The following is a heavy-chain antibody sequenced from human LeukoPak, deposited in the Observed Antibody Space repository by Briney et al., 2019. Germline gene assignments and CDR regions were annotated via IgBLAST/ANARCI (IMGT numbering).Heavy chain of an antibody. J-gene: IGHJ4*02. Sequence: PSETLSLTCTVSGGSISSGGYYWSWIRQHPGKDLEWIGYIYYSGSTYYNPSLKSRVTISVDTSKNQFSLKLSSVTAADTAVYYCATLNRFVVIFDYWGQGTLVTVSS. CDR3: ATLNRFVVIFDY. CDR1: GGSISSGGYY. D-gene: IGHD3-22*01. V-gene: IGHV4-31*03. CDR2: IYYSGST.